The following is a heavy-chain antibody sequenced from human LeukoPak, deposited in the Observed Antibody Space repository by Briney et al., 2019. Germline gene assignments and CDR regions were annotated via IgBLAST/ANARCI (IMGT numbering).Heavy chain of an antibody. CDR2: ISGSGVT. D-gene: IGHD7-27*01. V-gene: IGHV3-23*01. Sequence: GGSLRLSCAASGFTFSTSAMTWVRQAPGKGLEWVSGISGSGVTDFADSVKGRFTISRDNSKNTLYLQMNSLRAEDTAVYYCAKDLNWGGRWGQGTLVTVSS. CDR1: GFTFSTSA. CDR3: AKDLNWGGR. J-gene: IGHJ4*02.